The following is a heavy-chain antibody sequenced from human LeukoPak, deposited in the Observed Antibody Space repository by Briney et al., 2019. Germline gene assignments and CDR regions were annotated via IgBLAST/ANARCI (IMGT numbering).Heavy chain of an antibody. CDR1: GGSISSHN. CDR3: ARGFSRSRYCDSSGYYYGMVY. CDR2: IYNSGSP. J-gene: IGHJ4*02. Sequence: SETLSLTCTVSGGSISSHNWNWIRQPPGKGLEWIGDIYNSGSPNYNPSLKSRVTMSVDTSKNQFSLKLSSVTAADTAVYYCARGFSRSRYCDSSGYYYGMVYWGQGTLVTVSS. D-gene: IGHD3-22*01. V-gene: IGHV4-59*11.